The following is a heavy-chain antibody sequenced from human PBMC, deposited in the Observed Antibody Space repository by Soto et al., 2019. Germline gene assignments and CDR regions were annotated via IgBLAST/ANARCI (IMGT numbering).Heavy chain of an antibody. J-gene: IGHJ6*02. CDR1: GGSVSSSSYS. CDR2: IYSSENP. CDR3: ARLNGYCISTHCQGYYGMDV. D-gene: IGHD2-2*03. V-gene: IGHV4-39*01. Sequence: SETLCLTCTVSGGSVSSSSYSWGCIRQSPGKGLEWIGTIYSSENPYYNPSLLSRVTISVDTSKTESSLRLGSVPAADTAVYYCARLNGYCISTHCQGYYGMDVWGQGTTVTVSS.